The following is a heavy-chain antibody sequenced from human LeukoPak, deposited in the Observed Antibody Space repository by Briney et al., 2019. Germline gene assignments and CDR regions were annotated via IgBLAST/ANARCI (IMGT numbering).Heavy chain of an antibody. V-gene: IGHV3-30*04. CDR1: GFIFSSHG. CDR2: TTYHGKSQ. J-gene: IGHJ6*02. Sequence: GGSLRLSCVASGFIFSSHGMHWVRQAPGKGLDWVAVTTYHGKSQYYADDVKGRFTISRDNSKNTLYLQMDSLGVAVTAVYYCARGHDEYKYGLDVWGQGTTVTVSS. D-gene: IGHD1-1*01. CDR3: ARGHDEYKYGLDV.